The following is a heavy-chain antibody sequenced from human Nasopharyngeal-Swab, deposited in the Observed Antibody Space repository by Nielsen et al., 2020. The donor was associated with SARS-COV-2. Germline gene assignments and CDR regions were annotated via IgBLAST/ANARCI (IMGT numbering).Heavy chain of an antibody. J-gene: IGHJ6*02. CDR3: ARDYGDLNYYYGMDV. CDR2: IDPSDSYT. D-gene: IGHD4-17*01. CDR1: ENSFNNYW. V-gene: IGHV5-10-1*01. Sequence: GESLKISCQGSENSFNNYWITWVRQMPGKGLEWMGKIDPSDSYTDYRPTFQGHVSISADKSVNTVYLQWRSLKASDTAMYYCARDYGDLNYYYGMDVWGQGTTVTVSS.